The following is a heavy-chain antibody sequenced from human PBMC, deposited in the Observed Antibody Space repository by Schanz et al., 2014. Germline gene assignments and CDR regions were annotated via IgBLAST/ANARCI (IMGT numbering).Heavy chain of an antibody. D-gene: IGHD3-16*01. Sequence: EVQLVESGGGLVKPGDSLRLSCAASGFTFSSYTMKWVRQAPGKGLEWVSSISSTSTYLYYASSVTVRFPLSRDSASNSLYLQMSSLRAEDTAVYYCARGTPFLCDYWGQGTLVTVSS. J-gene: IGHJ4*02. V-gene: IGHV3-21*01. CDR2: ISSTSTYL. CDR1: GFTFSSYT. CDR3: ARGTPFLCDY.